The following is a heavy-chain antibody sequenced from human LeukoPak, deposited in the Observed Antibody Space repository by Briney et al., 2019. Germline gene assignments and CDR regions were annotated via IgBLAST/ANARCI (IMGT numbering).Heavy chain of an antibody. CDR1: GFTVSINY. Sequence: GGPVSLSCAASGFTVSINYMRWAPDAPGEGVVGVSVIYSGGSTYYADSVKPRFIISRDNSKNTLYLQMNSLRAEDTAVYYCARVLLSHYYGSSDNWGEGTLVSVSS. J-gene: IGHJ4*02. D-gene: IGHD3-22*01. CDR3: ARVLLSHYYGSSDN. CDR2: IYSGGST. V-gene: IGHV3-53*01.